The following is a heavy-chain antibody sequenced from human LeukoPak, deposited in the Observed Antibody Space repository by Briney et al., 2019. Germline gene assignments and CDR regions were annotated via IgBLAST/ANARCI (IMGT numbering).Heavy chain of an antibody. V-gene: IGHV1-3*03. CDR2: INAGNGNT. CDR3: ARARYETRIWPKSRYDYYHYMDV. Sequence: ASVEVSCKASGYTFTTYTIHWVRQAPGQRLEWMGGINAGNGNTKCSQEFQDRVTITRDTSASTAYMELSSLRSEDMAVYYCARARYETRIWPKSRYDYYHYMDVWGKGTTVTVSS. D-gene: IGHD3-3*01. J-gene: IGHJ6*03. CDR1: GYTFTTYT.